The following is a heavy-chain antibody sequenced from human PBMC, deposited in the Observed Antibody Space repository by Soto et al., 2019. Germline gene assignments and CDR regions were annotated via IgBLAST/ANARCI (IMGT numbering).Heavy chain of an antibody. D-gene: IGHD6-19*01. J-gene: IGHJ6*02. CDR2: IYPGDSDT. Sequence: PGESLKISCKGSGYSFTGYWIGWVRQMPGKGLEWMGIIYPGDSDTRYSPSFQGQVTISADKSISTAYLQWSSLKASDTAMYYCARQAIAVAPLYYYYGMDVWGQGTTVTVSS. CDR3: ARQAIAVAPLYYYYGMDV. V-gene: IGHV5-51*01. CDR1: GYSFTGYW.